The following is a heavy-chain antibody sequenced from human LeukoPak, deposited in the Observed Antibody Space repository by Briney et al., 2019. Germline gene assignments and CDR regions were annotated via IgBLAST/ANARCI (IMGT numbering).Heavy chain of an antibody. CDR3: ATLGRGYYDSPAFDI. CDR2: MNPNSGNT. CDR1: GYTFTSYD. J-gene: IGHJ3*02. V-gene: IGHV1-8*01. Sequence: GASVKVSCKASGYTFTSYDINWVRQATGQGLEWMGWMNPNSGNTGYAQKFQGRVTMARNTSISTAYMELSSLRSEDTAVCYCATLGRGYYDSPAFDIWGQGTMVTVSS. D-gene: IGHD3-22*01.